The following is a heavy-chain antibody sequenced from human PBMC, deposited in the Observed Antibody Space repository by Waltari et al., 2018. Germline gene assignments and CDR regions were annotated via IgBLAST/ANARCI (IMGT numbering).Heavy chain of an antibody. D-gene: IGHD4-17*01. V-gene: IGHV3-30*02. CDR2: IGSHGKNK. CDR1: ELNFGDYV. CDR3: AKEEVTTGLDF. J-gene: IGHJ4*02. Sequence: QGQVVESGGGVVQPGGSLRLSCAASELNFGDYVMPWVRQAPGKGLEWVAYIGSHGKNKYYADSMKGRFTISRDNSKNTLFLQMNSLRPDDTAVYYCAKEEVTTGLDFWGQGTLVTVSS.